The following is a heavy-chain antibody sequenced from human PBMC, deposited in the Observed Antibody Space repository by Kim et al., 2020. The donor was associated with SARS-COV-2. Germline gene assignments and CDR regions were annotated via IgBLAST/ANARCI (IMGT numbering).Heavy chain of an antibody. J-gene: IGHJ6*01. V-gene: IGHV3-9*01. CDR2: ISWNSGSI. D-gene: IGHD5-18*01. Sequence: GGSLRLSCAASGFTFDDYAMHWVRQAPGKGLEWVSGISWNSGSIGYADSVKGRFTISRDNAKNSLYLQMNSLRAEDTALYYCAKEVEYSYGTYYYYGMDV. CDR1: GFTFDDYA. CDR3: AKEVEYSYGTYYYYGMDV.